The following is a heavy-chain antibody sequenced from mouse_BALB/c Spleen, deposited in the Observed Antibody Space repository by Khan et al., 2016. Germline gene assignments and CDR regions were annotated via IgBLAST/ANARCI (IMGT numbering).Heavy chain of an antibody. CDR2: INTYTGEP. CDR3: ARPDYGSSRGFAY. D-gene: IGHD1-1*01. V-gene: IGHV9-3-1*01. CDR1: AYTFTNYG. J-gene: IGHJ3*01. Sequence: QIQLVQSGPELKKPGETVRISCKASAYTFTNYGMNWVKQAPGKGLKWMGWINTYTGEPTYADDFKGRFAFSLETSASTAYLQINNLKNEDTATYFWARPDYGSSRGFAYWGQGTLVTVSA.